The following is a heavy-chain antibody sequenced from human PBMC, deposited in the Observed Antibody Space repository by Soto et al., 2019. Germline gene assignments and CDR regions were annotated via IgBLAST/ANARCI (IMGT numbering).Heavy chain of an antibody. CDR1: GGTFSSYA. J-gene: IGHJ4*02. CDR2: IIPIFGTA. D-gene: IGHD6-6*01. CDR3: ARDKSSSSRDLAY. V-gene: IGHV1-69*13. Sequence: GASVKVSCKASGGTFSSYAISWVRQAPGQGLEWMGGIIPIFGTANYAQKFQGRVTITADESTSTAYMELSSLRSEDTAVYYCARDKSSSSRDLAYWGQGTLVTVSS.